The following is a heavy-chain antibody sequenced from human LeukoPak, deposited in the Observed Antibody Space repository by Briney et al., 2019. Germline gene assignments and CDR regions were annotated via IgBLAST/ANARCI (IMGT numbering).Heavy chain of an antibody. V-gene: IGHV3-7*01. CDR2: IKQDGSEK. D-gene: IGHD4-23*01. CDR3: ARVAAGYSVNYFDY. Sequence: PGGSLRLSCAASGFTFSSYWMSWVRQAPGKGLEWVANIKQDGSEKYHLDSVKGRFTISRDNAKNSLYLQMNSLRDEDTAVYYCARVAAGYSVNYFDYWGQGTLVTVSS. J-gene: IGHJ4*02. CDR1: GFTFSSYW.